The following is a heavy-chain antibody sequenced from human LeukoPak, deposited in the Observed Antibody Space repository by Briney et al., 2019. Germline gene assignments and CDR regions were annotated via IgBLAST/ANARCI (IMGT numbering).Heavy chain of an antibody. Sequence: AGGSLRLSCAASGFTFSSYAMSWVRQAPGKGLEWVSAISGSGGSTYYADSVKGRFAISRDNSKNTLYLQMNSLRAEDTAVYYCAKDLLLWFSQFDYWGQGTLVTVSS. CDR3: AKDLLLWFSQFDY. D-gene: IGHD3-10*01. V-gene: IGHV3-23*01. J-gene: IGHJ4*02. CDR2: ISGSGGST. CDR1: GFTFSSYA.